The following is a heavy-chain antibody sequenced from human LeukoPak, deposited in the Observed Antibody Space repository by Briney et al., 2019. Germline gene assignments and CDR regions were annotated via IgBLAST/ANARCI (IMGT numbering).Heavy chain of an antibody. CDR2: ISSSGSTI. CDR1: GFTFSSYE. D-gene: IGHD3-10*01. J-gene: IGHJ5*02. Sequence: QPGGSLRLSCAASGFTFSSYEMNWVRQAPGKGLEWVSYISSSGSTIYYADSVKGRFTISRDNAENSLYLQMNSLRAEDTAVYYCARGEYGSDSNWFDPWGQGTLVTVSS. V-gene: IGHV3-48*03. CDR3: ARGEYGSDSNWFDP.